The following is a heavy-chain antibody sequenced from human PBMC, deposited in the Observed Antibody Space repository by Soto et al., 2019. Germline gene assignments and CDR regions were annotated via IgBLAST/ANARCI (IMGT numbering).Heavy chain of an antibody. D-gene: IGHD1-26*01. CDR3: ASRERVDAFDN. Sequence: QVLLVQSGAEVKKPGSSVKVSCKVSGGSFRRYAISWVRQAPGQGLEWMGGIIPILGSPNYAQKFQDRVTIIADESASTTYMELSSLRSEDAAVYYWASRERVDAFDNWGQGTMVTVSS. J-gene: IGHJ3*02. CDR2: IIPILGSP. V-gene: IGHV1-69*01. CDR1: GGSFRRYA.